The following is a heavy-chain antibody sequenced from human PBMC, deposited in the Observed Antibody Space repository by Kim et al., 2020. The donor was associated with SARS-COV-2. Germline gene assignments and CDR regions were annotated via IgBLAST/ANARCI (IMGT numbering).Heavy chain of an antibody. CDR3: AKVFWIAAAGTGGLDY. J-gene: IGHJ4*02. V-gene: IGHV3-23*01. CDR2: ISGSGGST. D-gene: IGHD6-13*01. Sequence: GGSLRLSCAASGFTFSSYAMSWVRQAPGKGLEWVSAISGSGGSTYYADSVKGRFTISRDNSKNTLYLQMNSLRAEDTAVYYCAKVFWIAAAGTGGLDYWGQGTLVTVSS. CDR1: GFTFSSYA.